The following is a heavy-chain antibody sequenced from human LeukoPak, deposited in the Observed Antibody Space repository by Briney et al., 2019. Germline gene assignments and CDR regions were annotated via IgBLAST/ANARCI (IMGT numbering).Heavy chain of an antibody. V-gene: IGHV4-59*01. Sequence: PSETLSLTCTVSGGSISSYYWSWIRQPPGKGLEWIGYIYYSGSTNYNPSLKSRVTISVDTSKNQFSLKLSSVTAEDTAVYYCAREFYSYGPTDYWGQGTLVTVSS. CDR2: IYYSGST. J-gene: IGHJ4*02. D-gene: IGHD5-18*01. CDR1: GGSISSYY. CDR3: AREFYSYGPTDY.